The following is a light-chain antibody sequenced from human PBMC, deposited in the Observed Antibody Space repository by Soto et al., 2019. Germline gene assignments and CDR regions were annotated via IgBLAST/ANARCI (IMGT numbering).Light chain of an antibody. CDR3: SSYTSSSHVV. J-gene: IGLJ2*01. V-gene: IGLV1-40*01. Sequence: QSVLTQPPSVSGAPGQRVTISCTGSSSNIGAGYDVHWYQQLPGTAPKLLIYGNSNRPSGVPDRFSGSKSGNTASLTISGLQAEDEADYYCSSYTSSSHVVFGGGTKLTVL. CDR2: GNS. CDR1: SSNIGAGYD.